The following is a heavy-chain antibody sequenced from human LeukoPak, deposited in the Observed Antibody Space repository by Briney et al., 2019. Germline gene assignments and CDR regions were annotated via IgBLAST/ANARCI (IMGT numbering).Heavy chain of an antibody. Sequence: PGGSLRLSCAASGFTFSSYSMNWVRQAPGKGLEWVSSISSSSYIYYADSVKGRFTISRDNAKNSLYLQMNSLRAEDTAVYYCARDSSTSRPVDYWGQGTLVTVSS. J-gene: IGHJ4*02. D-gene: IGHD2-2*01. CDR1: GFTFSSYS. V-gene: IGHV3-21*01. CDR2: ISSSSYI. CDR3: ARDSSTSRPVDY.